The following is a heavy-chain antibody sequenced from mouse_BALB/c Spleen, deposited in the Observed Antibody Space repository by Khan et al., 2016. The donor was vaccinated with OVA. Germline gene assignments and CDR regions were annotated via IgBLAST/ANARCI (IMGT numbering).Heavy chain of an antibody. CDR3: ARSYYGNYREAMDY. CDR1: GFSLTGYG. Sequence: QVQLKESGPGLVAPSQSLSITCTVSGFSLTGYGVNWVRQPPGKGLEWLGMIWGDGSTDYNSALKSRLSISKDNSTSHAFLKMHSLQTDDTARYDGARSYYGNYREAMDYWGQGTSVTVSS. J-gene: IGHJ4*01. D-gene: IGHD2-10*01. V-gene: IGHV2-6-7*01. CDR2: IWGDGST.